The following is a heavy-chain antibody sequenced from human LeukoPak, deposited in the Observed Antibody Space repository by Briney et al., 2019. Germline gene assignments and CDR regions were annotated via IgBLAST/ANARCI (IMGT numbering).Heavy chain of an antibody. CDR1: GFTFSNYW. CDR2: INTDGSST. CDR3: ARDHVTIFGVVTFDY. J-gene: IGHJ4*02. V-gene: IGHV3-74*01. D-gene: IGHD3-3*01. Sequence: PGGSLRLSCAASGFTFSNYWMYWVRHAPGKGLVWVSHINTDGSSTSYADSVKGRFTISRDNAKNSLYLQMNSLRAEDTAVYFCARDHVTIFGVVTFDYWGQGTLVTVSS.